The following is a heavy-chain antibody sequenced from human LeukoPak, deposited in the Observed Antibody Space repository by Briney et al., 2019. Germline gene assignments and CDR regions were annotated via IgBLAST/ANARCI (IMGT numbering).Heavy chain of an antibody. CDR1: GGTFSSYA. V-gene: IGHV1-69*05. J-gene: IGHJ4*02. D-gene: IGHD6-19*01. CDR3: ARSSGGSFDY. CDR2: IIPIFGTA. Sequence: SVKVSCKASGGTFSSYAISWVRQAPGQGLEWMGGIIPIFGTANYAQKLQGRVTMTTDTSTSTAYMELRSLRSDDTAVYYCARSSGGSFDYWGQGTLVTVSS.